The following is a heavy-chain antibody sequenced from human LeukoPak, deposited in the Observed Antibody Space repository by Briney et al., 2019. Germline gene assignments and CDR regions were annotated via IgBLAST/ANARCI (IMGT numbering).Heavy chain of an antibody. V-gene: IGHV1-69*06. J-gene: IGHJ4*02. CDR1: GGTFSSYA. Sequence: ASVKVSCKASGGTFSSYAISWVRQAPGQGLEGMGGIIPIFGTANYAQKLQGRATITADKSTSTAYMELSSLRSEDTAVYYCASLYCSSTSCPNDYWGQGTLVTVSS. D-gene: IGHD2-2*01. CDR3: ASLYCSSTSCPNDY. CDR2: IIPIFGTA.